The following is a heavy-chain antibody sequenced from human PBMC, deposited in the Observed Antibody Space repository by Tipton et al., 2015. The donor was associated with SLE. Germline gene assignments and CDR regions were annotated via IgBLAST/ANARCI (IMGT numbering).Heavy chain of an antibody. Sequence: TLSLTCTVSGGSINTYYWSWIRQPPGKGLEWIGYIYYSGSTNYNPSLKSRVTISVDTSKNQFSLKLSSVTAADTAVYYCASSLIVADAGDAFDIWGQGTMVTVSS. J-gene: IGHJ3*02. D-gene: IGHD5-12*01. V-gene: IGHV4-59*01. CDR3: ASSLIVADAGDAFDI. CDR1: GGSINTYY. CDR2: IYYSGST.